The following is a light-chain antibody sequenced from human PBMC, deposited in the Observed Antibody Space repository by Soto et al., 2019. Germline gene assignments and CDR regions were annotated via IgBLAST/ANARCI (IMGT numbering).Light chain of an antibody. J-gene: IGLJ2*01. CDR2: EGT. Sequence: QSALTQPASVSGSPGQSITISCNETSSDVGSYNLVSWYQQHPGKAPKLIIYEGTNRPSGVSNRFSGSKSGNTASLTISGLQAEDEAHYYCSSYAGRVVFGGGTKLTVL. CDR1: SSDVGSYNL. V-gene: IGLV2-23*01. CDR3: SSYAGRVV.